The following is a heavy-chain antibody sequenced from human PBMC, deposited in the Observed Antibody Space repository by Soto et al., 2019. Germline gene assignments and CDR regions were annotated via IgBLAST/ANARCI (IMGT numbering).Heavy chain of an antibody. J-gene: IGHJ3*01. Sequence: GGSLRLSCAASGFTFGNYGMNWVRQAPGKGLEWISSISDPGTSTYYANSVKGRFSMSRDNSKNTLFLQMNRLRADDTAVYFCAKSLVTHSDAFELWGRGTLVTVSS. D-gene: IGHD2-21*02. CDR3: AKSLVTHSDAFEL. V-gene: IGHV3-23*01. CDR2: ISDPGTST. CDR1: GFTFGNYG.